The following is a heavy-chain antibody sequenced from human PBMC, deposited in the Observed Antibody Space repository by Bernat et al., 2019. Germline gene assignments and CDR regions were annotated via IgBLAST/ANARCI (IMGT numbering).Heavy chain of an antibody. D-gene: IGHD6-13*01. CDR1: GFTVSSNY. CDR2: LYSRGTT. J-gene: IGHJ4*02. Sequence: EVQLVESGGGVIQPGGSLRLSCAASGFTVSSNYMSWVRQAPGKGLEWVSNLYSRGTTFYADSVKGRFTISRDNYKNTLYLQMNSLRAEDTAVYYCARTGYSSSWFWGQGTLVTVSS. V-gene: IGHV3-53*01. CDR3: ARTGYSSSWF.